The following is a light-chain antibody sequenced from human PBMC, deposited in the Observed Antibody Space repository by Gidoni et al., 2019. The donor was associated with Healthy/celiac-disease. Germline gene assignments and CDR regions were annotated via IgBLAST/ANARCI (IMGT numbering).Light chain of an antibody. J-gene: IGKJ1*01. CDR3: QQSYSTPWT. CDR2: AAS. CDR1: QSISSY. V-gene: IGKV1-39*01. Sequence: DIQMTQSPSSLSASVGDSVTITRRASQSISSYLKWYQQKPGKAPKLLIYAASSLQSGVPSRFSGSGSGTDVTLTISSLQPEEFATYYCQQSYSTPWTFGQGTKVEIK.